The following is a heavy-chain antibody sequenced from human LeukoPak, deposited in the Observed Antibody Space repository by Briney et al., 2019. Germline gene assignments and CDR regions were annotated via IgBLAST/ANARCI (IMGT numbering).Heavy chain of an antibody. J-gene: IGHJ4*02. CDR3: ARSQSSSLIDY. D-gene: IGHD6-13*01. V-gene: IGHV3-33*08. CDR2: IWYDGSSK. Sequence: GGSLRLSCAASRFTFSSYAMSWVRQAPGKGLEWVAVIWYDGSSKDYADSVKGRFTFSRDNSKNTLYLQMNSLTVEDTAVYYCARSQSSSLIDYWGQGTLVTVSS. CDR1: RFTFSSYA.